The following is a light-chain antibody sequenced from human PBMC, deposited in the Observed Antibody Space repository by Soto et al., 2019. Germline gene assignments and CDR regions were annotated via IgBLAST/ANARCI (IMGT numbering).Light chain of an antibody. CDR2: GVF. J-gene: IGKJ2*01. Sequence: ENVLTQSPDTVSLSPGERATLSCRASQGVISNHLAGYQQKPGQSPRLLIYGVFNRATGIPDRFSGSGSVTFFTLTITTLEPEDSAVYFCQHYDGSPRTFGQGTKLEIK. V-gene: IGKV3-20*01. CDR1: QGVISNH. CDR3: QHYDGSPRT.